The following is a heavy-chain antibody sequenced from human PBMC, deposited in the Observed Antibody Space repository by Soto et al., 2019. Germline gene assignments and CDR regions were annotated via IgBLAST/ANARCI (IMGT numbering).Heavy chain of an antibody. V-gene: IGHV5-10-1*03. CDR1: GYRFINYW. Sequence: EVQLVQSGAEVKKPGESLRLSCQGSGYRFINYWISWVRQMPGKGLEWVGRIDPSDSYTVYSPSFQGHVTISIDTAINTAFLEWRSLQASDTAMYYCVRNGNGTPFYFDFWGRGTLVPVSS. CDR2: IDPSDSYT. J-gene: IGHJ4*02. D-gene: IGHD1-1*01. CDR3: VRNGNGTPFYFDF.